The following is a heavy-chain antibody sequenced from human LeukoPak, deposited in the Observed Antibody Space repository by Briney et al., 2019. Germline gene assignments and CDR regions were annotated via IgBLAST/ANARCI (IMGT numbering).Heavy chain of an antibody. CDR1: GYTFTSYA. CDR3: ARFDSSSIKLYYYDSSGDYYYGMDV. V-gene: IGHV1-18*01. D-gene: IGHD3-22*01. Sequence: ASVKVSCKASGYTFTSYAMNWVRQAPGQGLEWMGWISAYNGNTNYAQKLQGRVTMTTDTSTSTAYMELRSLRSDDTAVYYCARFDSSSIKLYYYDSSGDYYYGMDVWGQGTTVTVSS. CDR2: ISAYNGNT. J-gene: IGHJ6*02.